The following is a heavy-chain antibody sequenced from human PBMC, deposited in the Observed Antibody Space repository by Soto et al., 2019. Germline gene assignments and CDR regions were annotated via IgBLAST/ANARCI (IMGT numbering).Heavy chain of an antibody. CDR1: GGSISSYY. D-gene: IGHD1-26*01. CDR3: ARRVGIDAPKFDP. CDR2: IYYSGST. Sequence: SETLSLTCTVSGGSISSYYWSWIRQPPGKGLEWIGYIYYSGSTNYNPSLKSRVTISVDTSKNQFSLKLSSVTAADTAVYYCARRVGIDAPKFDPWGQGTLVTVSS. V-gene: IGHV4-59*08. J-gene: IGHJ5*02.